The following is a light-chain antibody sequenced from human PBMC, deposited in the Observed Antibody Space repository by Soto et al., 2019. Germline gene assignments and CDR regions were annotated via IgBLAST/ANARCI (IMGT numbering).Light chain of an antibody. J-gene: IGKJ5*01. Sequence: EIVLTQAPGTLSLAPGEGATLSGRASQSITNYVGWYQQKPGQAPRLLIYATSNRATGIPARFSGSGSGTDFTLTISSLEPEDFSVYYCQQRYSWPVTFGQGTRLEI. CDR3: QQRYSWPVT. CDR2: ATS. V-gene: IGKV3-11*01. CDR1: QSITNY.